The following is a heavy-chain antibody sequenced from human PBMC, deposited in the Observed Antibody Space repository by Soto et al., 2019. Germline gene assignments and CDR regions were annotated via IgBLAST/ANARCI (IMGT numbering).Heavy chain of an antibody. CDR2: IYYSGST. D-gene: IGHD3-10*01. CDR1: GGSISSYY. Sequence: SETLSLTCTVSGGSISSYYWGWIRQPPGKGLEWIGYIYYSGSTNYNPSLKSRITISVETSKNQFSLKLSSVTAADTAVYYCARATTMVRGVGYYYYYGMDVWGQGTTVTVSS. V-gene: IGHV4-59*01. J-gene: IGHJ6*02. CDR3: ARATTMVRGVGYYYYYGMDV.